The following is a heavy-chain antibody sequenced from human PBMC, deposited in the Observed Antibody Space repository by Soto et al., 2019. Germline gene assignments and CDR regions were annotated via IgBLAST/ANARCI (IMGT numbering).Heavy chain of an antibody. CDR3: ARECIAARLGAFDI. J-gene: IGHJ3*02. CDR1: GGTFSSYT. CDR2: IIPILGIA. D-gene: IGHD6-6*01. Sequence: QVQLVQSGAEVKKPGSSVKVSCKAYGGTFSSYTISWVRQAPGQGLEWMGRIIPILGIANYAQKFQGRVTITADKSTSTAYMELSSLRSEDTAVYYCARECIAARLGAFDIWGQGTMVTVSS. V-gene: IGHV1-69*08.